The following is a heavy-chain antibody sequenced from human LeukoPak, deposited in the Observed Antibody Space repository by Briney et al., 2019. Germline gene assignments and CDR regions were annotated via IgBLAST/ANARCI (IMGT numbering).Heavy chain of an antibody. CDR2: ISGSGDHP. J-gene: IGHJ3*02. CDR3: VKPPEWLRLRADAFDT. Sequence: GGSLRLSCVASGFTFSDYGTSWVRHSPEKGLEWVAGISGSGDHPYYGDSVKGRFIISRDNSRNTVYLQLNSLTAEDTALYYCVKPPEWLRLRADAFDTWGQGTRVTVYS. V-gene: IGHV3-23*01. CDR1: GFTFSDYG. D-gene: IGHD5-12*01.